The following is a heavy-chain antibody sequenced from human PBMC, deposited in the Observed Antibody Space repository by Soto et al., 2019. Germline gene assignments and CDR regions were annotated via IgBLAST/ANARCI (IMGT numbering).Heavy chain of an antibody. Sequence: PSETLSLTCAVYGGSFSGYYWSWIRQPPGKGLEWIGEINHSGSTNYNPSLKSRVTISVDTSKNQFSLKLSSVTAADTAVYYCARRRRDGYNFGSWGQGILVTVSS. CDR1: GGSFSGYY. CDR2: INHSGST. D-gene: IGHD2-21*01. J-gene: IGHJ4*02. V-gene: IGHV4-34*01. CDR3: ARRRRDGYNFGS.